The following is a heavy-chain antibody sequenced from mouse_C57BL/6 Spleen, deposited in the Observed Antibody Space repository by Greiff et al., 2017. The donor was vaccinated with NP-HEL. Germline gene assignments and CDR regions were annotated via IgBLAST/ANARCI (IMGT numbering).Heavy chain of an antibody. CDR2: INPYNGGT. CDR3: ARGWADWYFDV. V-gene: IGHV1-19*01. D-gene: IGHD1-1*02. CDR1: GYTFTDYY. Sequence: VQLQQSGPVLVKPGASVKMSCKASGYTFTDYYMNWVKQSHGKSLEWIGVINPYNGGTSYNQKFKGKATLTVDKSSSTAYMELNSLTSEDSAVYYCARGWADWYFDVWGTGTTVTVSS. J-gene: IGHJ1*03.